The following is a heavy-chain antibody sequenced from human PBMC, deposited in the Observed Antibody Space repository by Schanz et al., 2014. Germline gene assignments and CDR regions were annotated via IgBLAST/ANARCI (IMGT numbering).Heavy chain of an antibody. CDR2: ISYEGNDK. J-gene: IGHJ4*02. Sequence: VQLAESGGGLVKPGGSLRLSCAVSGLTVGDAWMSWVRQAPGKGLEWVAVISYEGNDKYYGDSVKGRFTISRDNTKNSVFLQMSSLRVEDTGLYFCARDPVEGAPTPYYFDSWGPGTLVTVSS. D-gene: IGHD1-26*01. CDR3: ARDPVEGAPTPYYFDS. V-gene: IGHV3-30*03. CDR1: GLTVGDAW.